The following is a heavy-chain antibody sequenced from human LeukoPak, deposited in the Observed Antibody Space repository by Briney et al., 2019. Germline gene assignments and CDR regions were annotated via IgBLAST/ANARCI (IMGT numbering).Heavy chain of an antibody. Sequence: ASVTVSCKASGYTFTSYGISWVRQAPGQGLEWMGWVSAYNGNTNYAQKLQGRVTMTTDTSTSTAYMELRSLRSDDTAVYYCARDWRIAAAGTYGYWGQGTLVTVSS. CDR1: GYTFTSYG. CDR2: VSAYNGNT. D-gene: IGHD6-13*01. CDR3: ARDWRIAAAGTYGY. J-gene: IGHJ4*02. V-gene: IGHV1-18*04.